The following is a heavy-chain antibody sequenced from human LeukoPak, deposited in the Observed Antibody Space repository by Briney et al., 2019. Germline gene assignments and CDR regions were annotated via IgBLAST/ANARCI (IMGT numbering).Heavy chain of an antibody. Sequence: SETLSLTCTVSGGSIRSGSHYWAWIRQPPGKGLEWIGSIYYSGSTYYNPSLENRVTISIDTSKNHFSLKLSSLSAADTSDYYCAKRDDSGGNLVDLWGQGTLVTVS. CDR1: GGSIRSGSHY. D-gene: IGHD3-22*01. J-gene: IGHJ4*02. V-gene: IGHV4-39*02. CDR2: IYYSGST. CDR3: AKRDDSGGNLVDL.